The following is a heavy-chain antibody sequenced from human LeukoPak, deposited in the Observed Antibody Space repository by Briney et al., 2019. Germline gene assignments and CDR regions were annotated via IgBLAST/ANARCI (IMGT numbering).Heavy chain of an antibody. CDR2: RNPNSGNT. D-gene: IGHD2-15*01. Sequence: ASVKVSCKASGYTFTSYDINWVRQATGQGLEWMGWRNPNSGNTGYAQKFQGRVTMTRNRSITTAYMELSSLRSEDTAVYYCARRHGRCSDGSCYYPDYWGQGTLVTVSS. CDR3: ARRHGRCSDGSCYYPDY. V-gene: IGHV1-8*01. CDR1: GYTFTSYD. J-gene: IGHJ4*02.